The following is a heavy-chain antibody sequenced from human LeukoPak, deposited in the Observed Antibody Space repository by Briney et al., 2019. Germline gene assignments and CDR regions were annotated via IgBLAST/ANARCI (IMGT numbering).Heavy chain of an antibody. CDR2: IYYSGST. D-gene: IGHD5-18*01. CDR3: AALGYSYGYSSFDY. J-gene: IGHJ4*02. V-gene: IGHV4-39*01. Sequence: SETLSLTCTVSGGSISSSRYYWGWIRQPPGKGLEWIGSIYYSGSTYYNPSLKSRVTISVDTSKNQFSLKLSSVTAADTAVYYCAALGYSYGYSSFDYWGQGTLVTVSS. CDR1: GGSISSSRYY.